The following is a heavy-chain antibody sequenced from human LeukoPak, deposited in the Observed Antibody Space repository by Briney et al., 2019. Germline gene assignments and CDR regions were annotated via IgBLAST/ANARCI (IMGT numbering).Heavy chain of an antibody. V-gene: IGHV5-51*01. J-gene: IGHJ3*02. D-gene: IGHD6-19*01. CDR1: CYNFTTGW. Sequence: GESLKISCNGACYNFTTGWIVCLRQMPGKGLEWMGIIYVGDSDTRYSPSFEGQVTISADKSISTAYLQWSSLKDADTAMYYCAGNDSCNSGWYGSIDIWGQGTMVTVSS. CDR3: AGNDSCNSGWYGSIDI. CDR2: IYVGDSDT.